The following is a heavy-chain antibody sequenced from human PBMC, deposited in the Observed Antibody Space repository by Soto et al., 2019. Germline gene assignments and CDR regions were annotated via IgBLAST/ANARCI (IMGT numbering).Heavy chain of an antibody. CDR2: IYHSVST. D-gene: IGHD3-3*01. Sequence: AETRSLACAVSCYSISSGYNWGWIRQAPGKGRGWIGSIYHSVSTYYNPSLKSRVTISVDTSKNQFSLKLSSVTAADTAVYYCARGYDFWSGYSSYCYYGLDVWGQGTTVTVSS. CDR1: CYSISSGYN. V-gene: IGHV4-38-2*01. CDR3: ARGYDFWSGYSSYCYYGLDV. J-gene: IGHJ6*02.